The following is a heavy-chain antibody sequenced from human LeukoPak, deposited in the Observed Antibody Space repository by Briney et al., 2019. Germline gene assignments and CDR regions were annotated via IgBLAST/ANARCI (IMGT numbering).Heavy chain of an antibody. CDR2: IKQDGSEK. D-gene: IGHD3-3*01. CDR1: GFTFSSYW. V-gene: IGHV3-7*01. J-gene: IGHJ4*02. CDR3: ARDPAYDFWSGYYTDY. Sequence: PGGSLRLSCAASGFTFSSYWMSWVRQAPGKGLEWVADIKQDGSEKYYADSVKGRFTISRDNAKNSLYLQMNSLRAEDTAVYYCARDPAYDFWSGYYTDYWGQGTLVTVSS.